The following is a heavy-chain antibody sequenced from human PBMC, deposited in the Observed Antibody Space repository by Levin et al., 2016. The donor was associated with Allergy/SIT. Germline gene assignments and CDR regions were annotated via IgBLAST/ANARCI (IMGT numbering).Heavy chain of an antibody. V-gene: IGHV3-23*01. CDR1: GFTFSSYA. CDR2: ISGSGGST. D-gene: IGHD2-2*01. J-gene: IGHJ4*02. CDR3: AKAGSHCSSTSCYGEERPGHRVYFDY. Sequence: GESLKISCAASGFTFSSYAMSWVRQAPGKGLEWVSAISGSGGSTYYADSVKGRFTISRDNSKNTLYLQMNSLRAEDTAVYYCAKAGSHCSSTSCYGEERPGHRVYFDYWGQGTLVTVSS.